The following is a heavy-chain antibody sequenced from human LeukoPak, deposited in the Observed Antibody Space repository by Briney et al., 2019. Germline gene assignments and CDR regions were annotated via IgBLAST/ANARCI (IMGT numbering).Heavy chain of an antibody. D-gene: IGHD5-24*01. CDR2: IYYSGST. V-gene: IGHV4-59*12. CDR1: GGSISSYY. CDR3: ARDPDGYKFFDY. Sequence: PSETLSLTCNVSGGSISSYYWSWIRQPPGKGLEWIGYIYYSGSTNYNPSLKSRVTKSLDTSKNQFSLKLNSVTAADTAVYYCARDPDGYKFFDYWGRGSPVTVSS. J-gene: IGHJ4*02.